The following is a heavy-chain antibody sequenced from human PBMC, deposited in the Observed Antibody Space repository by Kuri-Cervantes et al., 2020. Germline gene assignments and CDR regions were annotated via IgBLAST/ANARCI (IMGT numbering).Heavy chain of an antibody. CDR3: GRVLEGGAGGGPYDY. J-gene: IGHJ4*02. Sequence: SVKVSCKASGGTFSSYAISWVRQAPGQGLEWMGGIIPIFGTANYAQKFQGRVTITADESTSTAYMELSSLRSEDTAVYYCGRVLEGGAGGGPYDYWGLGTLVTVSS. CDR1: GGTFSSYA. D-gene: IGHD3-16*01. V-gene: IGHV1-69*13. CDR2: IIPIFGTA.